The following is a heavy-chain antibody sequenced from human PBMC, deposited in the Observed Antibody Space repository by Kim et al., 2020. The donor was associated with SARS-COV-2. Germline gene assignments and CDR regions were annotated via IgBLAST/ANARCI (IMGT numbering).Heavy chain of an antibody. CDR2: IYYSGST. CDR3: ARGSHSSSWPDNWFDP. J-gene: IGHJ5*02. V-gene: IGHV4-59*01. Sequence: SETLSLTCTVSGGSISSYYWSWIRQPPGKGLEWIGYIYYSGSTNYNPSLKSRVTISVDTSKNQFSLKLSSVTAADTAVYYCARGSHSSSWPDNWFDPWGQGTLVTVSS. CDR1: GGSISSYY. D-gene: IGHD6-13*01.